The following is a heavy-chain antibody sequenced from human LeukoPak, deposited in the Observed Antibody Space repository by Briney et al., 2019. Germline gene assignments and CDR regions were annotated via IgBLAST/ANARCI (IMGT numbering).Heavy chain of an antibody. Sequence: GGSLILSCAASGFTFSTNWMHWVRQAPGKGPVWVSRINGDGSTTTYADSVTGRFTISRDNAKNALYLQMNSLRAEETAVYYCCAVVAALARWGQGALVTVSS. J-gene: IGHJ4*02. CDR2: INGDGSTT. V-gene: IGHV3-74*01. D-gene: IGHD2-15*01. CDR1: GFTFSTNW. CDR3: CAVVAALAR.